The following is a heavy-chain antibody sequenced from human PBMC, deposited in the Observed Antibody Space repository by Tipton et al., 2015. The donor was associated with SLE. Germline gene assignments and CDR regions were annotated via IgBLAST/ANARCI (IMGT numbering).Heavy chain of an antibody. V-gene: IGHV4-39*07. CDR3: ARHWGGGYRPFDY. D-gene: IGHD1-26*01. CDR1: GDSIRNTNYY. Sequence: TLSLTCTVSGDSIRNTNYYWGWIRQPPGKGLEWVGTVYYSGTTDSNPSLKSRVTISVDTSKNQFSLKVNSVTAADTAVYYCARHWGGGYRPFDYWGQGTLVTVSS. J-gene: IGHJ4*02. CDR2: VYYSGTT.